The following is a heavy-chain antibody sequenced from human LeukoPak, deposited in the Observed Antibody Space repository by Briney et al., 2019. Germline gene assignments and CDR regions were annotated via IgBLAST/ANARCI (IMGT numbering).Heavy chain of an antibody. Sequence: GASVKVSCKASGYTFTGYYMHWVRQAPGQGLEWMGWINPNSGGTNYAQKFQGRVTMTADTSTSTAYMELRSLRSDDTAVYYCATWNGWLQILDYWGQGTLVTVSS. J-gene: IGHJ4*02. D-gene: IGHD5-24*01. CDR2: INPNSGGT. CDR3: ATWNGWLQILDY. V-gene: IGHV1-2*02. CDR1: GYTFTGYY.